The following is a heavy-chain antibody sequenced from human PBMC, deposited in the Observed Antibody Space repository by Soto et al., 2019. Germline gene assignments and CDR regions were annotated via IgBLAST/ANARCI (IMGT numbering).Heavy chain of an antibody. Sequence: EASVKVSCKASGYTFTSYAMHWVRQAPGQRLEWMGWINAGNGNTKYSRKFQGRVTITRDTSASTAYMELSSLRSEDTAVYYCARRVGSLPGTTDYYYGMDVWGQGTTVTVSS. CDR3: ARRVGSLPGTTDYYYGMDV. CDR2: INAGNGNT. D-gene: IGHD1-7*01. CDR1: GYTFTSYA. J-gene: IGHJ6*02. V-gene: IGHV1-3*01.